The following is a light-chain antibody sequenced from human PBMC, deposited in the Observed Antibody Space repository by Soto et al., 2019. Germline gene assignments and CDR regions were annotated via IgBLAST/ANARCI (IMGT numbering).Light chain of an antibody. CDR3: SSYTAGGTI. Sequence: QSVLTQPPSASGSPGQSVTISCTGTSSDVGGYDYVSWYQQYPGKTPKLMISEVSNRPSGVSNRFSGSKSGNTASLTISGLQAEDEADYYCSSYTAGGTIFGTGTKVTVL. CDR2: EVS. V-gene: IGLV2-14*01. CDR1: SSDVGGYDY. J-gene: IGLJ1*01.